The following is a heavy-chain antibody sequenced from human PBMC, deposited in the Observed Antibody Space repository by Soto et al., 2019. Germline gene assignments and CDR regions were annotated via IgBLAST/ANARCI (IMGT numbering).Heavy chain of an antibody. CDR1: GFTFSSYA. D-gene: IGHD4-4*01. CDR2: ISYDGSNK. J-gene: IGHJ4*02. Sequence: QVQLVESGGGVVQPGRSLRLSCAASGFTFSSYAMHWVRQAPGKGLEWVAVISYDGSNKYYADSVKGRFTISRDNSKNTLYLPMNSLRAEDTAVYYCAKEMATVALDYWGQGTLVTVSS. V-gene: IGHV3-30-3*02. CDR3: AKEMATVALDY.